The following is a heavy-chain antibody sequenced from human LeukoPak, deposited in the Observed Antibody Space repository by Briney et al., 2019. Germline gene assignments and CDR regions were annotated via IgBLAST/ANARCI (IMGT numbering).Heavy chain of an antibody. Sequence: GGSLRLSCAASGFTFSSYSMNWVRQAPGKGLEWVSSISSSSSYIYYADSVKGRFTISRDNAKNSLYLQMNSLRAEDTAVYYCARDRSDYDILTGYQDYWGQGTLVTVSS. D-gene: IGHD3-9*01. V-gene: IGHV3-21*01. CDR1: GFTFSSYS. CDR3: ARDRSDYDILTGYQDY. CDR2: ISSSSSYI. J-gene: IGHJ4*02.